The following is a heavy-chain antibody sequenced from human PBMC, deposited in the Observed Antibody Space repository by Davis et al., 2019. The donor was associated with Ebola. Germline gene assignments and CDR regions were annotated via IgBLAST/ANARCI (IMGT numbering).Heavy chain of an antibody. Sequence: ASVKVSCKASGYSFTSYGISWVRQAPGQGLEWMGWISAYNGNTNYAQKLQGRVTMTRDTSTATAYMELTSLRSDDTAVYYCARSSFLDWLLTDYWGQGTLVTVSS. CDR1: GYSFTSYG. CDR2: ISAYNGNT. CDR3: ARSSFLDWLLTDY. V-gene: IGHV1-18*04. D-gene: IGHD3/OR15-3a*01. J-gene: IGHJ4*02.